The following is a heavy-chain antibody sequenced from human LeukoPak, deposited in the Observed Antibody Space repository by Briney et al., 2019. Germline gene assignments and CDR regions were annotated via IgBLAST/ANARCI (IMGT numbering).Heavy chain of an antibody. CDR1: GFTFSTYA. CDR2: ISGSGGST. J-gene: IGHJ2*01. D-gene: IGHD5-24*01. CDR3: AKRAVEMATIGWYFDL. Sequence: GGSLRLSCAASGFTFSTYAMSWVRQAPGRGLEWVSTISGSGGSTYYADSVKGRFTISRDNSKNTLYLQMNSLRAEDTAVYYCAKRAVEMATIGWYFDLWGRGTLVAVSS. V-gene: IGHV3-23*01.